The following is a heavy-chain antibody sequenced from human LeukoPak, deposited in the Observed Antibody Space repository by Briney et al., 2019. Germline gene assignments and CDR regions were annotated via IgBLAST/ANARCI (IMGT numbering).Heavy chain of an antibody. CDR2: ISGSGGST. J-gene: IGHJ4*02. D-gene: IGHD5-18*01. V-gene: IGHV3-23*01. CDR3: VKEPNGYSYGYPYYFDY. CDR1: GFTFSSYA. Sequence: GGSLRLSCAASGFTFSSYAMSWVRQAPGKGLEWVSAISGSGGSTYYADSVKGRFTISRDNSKNTLYLQMNSLRAEDTAVYYCVKEPNGYSYGYPYYFDYWGQGTLVTVSS.